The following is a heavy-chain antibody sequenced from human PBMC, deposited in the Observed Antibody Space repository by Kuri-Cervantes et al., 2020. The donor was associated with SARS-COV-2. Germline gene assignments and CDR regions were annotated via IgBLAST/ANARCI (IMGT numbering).Heavy chain of an antibody. CDR1: GGSISSGSYY. Sequence: SETLSLTCTVSGGSISSGSYYWSWIRQPAGKGLEWIGRIYTSGSTNYNPSLKSRVTISVDTSKNRFSLKLSSVTAADTAVYYCASGGSSGYFNYWGQGTLVTVSS. D-gene: IGHD3-22*01. CDR2: IYTSGST. CDR3: ASGGSSGYFNY. V-gene: IGHV4-61*02. J-gene: IGHJ4*02.